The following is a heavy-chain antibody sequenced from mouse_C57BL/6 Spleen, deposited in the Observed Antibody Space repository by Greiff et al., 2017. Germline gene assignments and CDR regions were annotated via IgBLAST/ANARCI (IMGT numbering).Heavy chain of an antibody. CDR1: GFAFSSSW. V-gene: IGHV1-82*01. D-gene: IGHD5-5*01. CDR2: IYPGDGDT. Sequence: VQLQQSGPELVKPGASVKISCKASGFAFSSSWMNWVKQRPGKGLEWIGRIYPGDGDTNYNGKFKGKATLTAVKSSSTAYMQLSSLTSEDSAVYFCARAPDLPENYYAMDYWGQGTSVTVSS. CDR3: ARAPDLPENYYAMDY. J-gene: IGHJ4*01.